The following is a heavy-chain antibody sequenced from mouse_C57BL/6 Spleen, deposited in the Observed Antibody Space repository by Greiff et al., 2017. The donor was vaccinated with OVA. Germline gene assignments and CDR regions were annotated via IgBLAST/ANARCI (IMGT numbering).Heavy chain of an antibody. D-gene: IGHD2-4*01. V-gene: IGHV7-3*01. CDR1: GFTFTDYY. CDR2: IRNKANGYTT. J-gene: IGHJ4*01. CDR3: ARSFYDYDGDYAMDY. Sequence: EVKLMESGGGLVQPGGSLSLSCAASGFTFTDYYMSWVRQPPGKALEWLGFIRNKANGYTTEYSASVKGRFTISRDNSQSILYLQMNALRAEDSATYYCARSFYDYDGDYAMDYWGQGTSVTVSS.